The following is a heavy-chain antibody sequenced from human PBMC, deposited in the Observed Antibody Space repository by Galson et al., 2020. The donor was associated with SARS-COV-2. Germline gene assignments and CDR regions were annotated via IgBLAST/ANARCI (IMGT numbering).Heavy chain of an antibody. CDR2: INSDGTRA. CDR1: GFTFSSYW. CDR3: ARGRRITQIDQ. J-gene: IGHJ4*02. Sequence: GGSLRLSCLSSGFTFSSYWMHWVRQAPGKGLVWVSSINSDGTRATYADSVRGRFTVSRDNAKNTLFLQMRSLRADDTAVYYCARGRRITQIDQWGQGTLVTVSS. V-gene: IGHV3-74*01. D-gene: IGHD1-20*01.